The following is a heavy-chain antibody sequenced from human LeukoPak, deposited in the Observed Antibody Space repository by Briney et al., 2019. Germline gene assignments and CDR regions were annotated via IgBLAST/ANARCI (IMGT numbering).Heavy chain of an antibody. CDR2: ISASGNT. D-gene: IGHD3-3*01. CDR1: GDSLSRGSYY. V-gene: IGHV4-61*02. J-gene: IGHJ3*02. Sequence: SETLSLTCSVSGDSLSRGSYYWNWIWQPAGKGLEWIGRISASGNTNYNPSLKSRVTLSVDASKNQFSLRLTSVTAADASVYFCARGVTVFGGAQKGALDIWGRGTMVTVFS. CDR3: ARGVTVFGGAQKGALDI.